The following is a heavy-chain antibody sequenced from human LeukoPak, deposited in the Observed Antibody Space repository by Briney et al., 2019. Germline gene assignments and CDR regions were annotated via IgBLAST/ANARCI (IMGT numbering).Heavy chain of an antibody. V-gene: IGHV4-34*01. D-gene: IGHD3-3*01. CDR3: ARGGTTIFGVVIRNWFDP. CDR2: INHSGST. Sequence: SETLSLTCAVYGGSFSGYYWSWIRQPPGKGLEWIGEINHSGSTNYNPSLKSRVTISVDTSKNQFSLKLSSVTAADTAVYYCARGGTTIFGVVIRNWFDPWGQGALVTVSS. CDR1: GGSFSGYY. J-gene: IGHJ5*02.